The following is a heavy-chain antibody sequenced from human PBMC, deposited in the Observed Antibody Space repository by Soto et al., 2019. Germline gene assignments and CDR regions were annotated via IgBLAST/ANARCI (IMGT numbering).Heavy chain of an antibody. CDR1: GFTFSTYW. CDR3: ARWDWGGYYFDY. V-gene: IGHV3-7*01. Sequence: LRLSCAASGFTFSTYWMGWVRRAPGKGLERVANIKQDGREKYYVDSVKGRFTISRDNAKNSLYLQMNSLRAEDTAVYYCARWDWGGYYFDYWGQGTLVTVSS. J-gene: IGHJ4*02. D-gene: IGHD7-27*01. CDR2: IKQDGREK.